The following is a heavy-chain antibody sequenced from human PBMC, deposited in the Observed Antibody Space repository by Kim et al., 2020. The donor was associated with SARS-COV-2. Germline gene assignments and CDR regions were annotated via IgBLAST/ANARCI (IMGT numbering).Heavy chain of an antibody. CDR2: ISSSSSYI. J-gene: IGHJ4*02. CDR3: ARSRELAMGYSSSSDFDY. V-gene: IGHV3-21*01. CDR1: GFTFSSYS. D-gene: IGHD6-6*01. Sequence: GGSLRLSCAASGFTFSSYSMNWVRQAPGKGLEWVSSISSSSSYIYYTDSVKGRFTISRDNAKNSLYLQMNSLRAEDTAVYYCARSRELAMGYSSSSDFDYWGQGTLVTVSS.